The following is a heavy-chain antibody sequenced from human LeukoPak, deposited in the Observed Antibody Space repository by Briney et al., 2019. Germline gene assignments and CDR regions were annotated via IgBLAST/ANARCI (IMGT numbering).Heavy chain of an antibody. Sequence: GGSLRLSCAASEFTFSSCAMSWVRQAPGEGLEWVSVISGSGGSTYYADSVKGRFTISRDNSKNTLYLQMNSLRAEDTAVYYCAKARGRDGYKDELDYWGQGTLATV. J-gene: IGHJ4*02. CDR2: ISGSGGST. CDR1: EFTFSSCA. D-gene: IGHD5-24*01. CDR3: AKARGRDGYKDELDY. V-gene: IGHV3-23*01.